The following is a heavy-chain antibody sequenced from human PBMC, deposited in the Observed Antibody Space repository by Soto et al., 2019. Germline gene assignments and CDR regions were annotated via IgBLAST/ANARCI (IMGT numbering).Heavy chain of an antibody. CDR1: GFSFSSYW. D-gene: IGHD2-2*01. J-gene: IGHJ1*01. Sequence: VQLVESGGGLVQPGGSLRLSCAASGFSFSSYWMHWVRHAPGKGLVWVSRINSDGSSATYADSVKGRFTISRDNAKNTLYLQMNSLTPEDTAVCYCAKGVPAATRYFQHWGQGTLVTVSS. V-gene: IGHV3-74*01. CDR3: AKGVPAATRYFQH. CDR2: INSDGSSA.